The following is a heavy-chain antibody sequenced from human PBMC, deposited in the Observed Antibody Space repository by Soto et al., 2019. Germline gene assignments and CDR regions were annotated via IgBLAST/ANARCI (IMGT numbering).Heavy chain of an antibody. J-gene: IGHJ6*03. CDR2: INHSGST. Sequence: SETLSLTCAVYGGSFSGYYWSWIRQPPGKGLEWIGEINHSGSTNYNPSLKSRVTISVDTSKNQFSLKLSSVTAADTAVYYCAILSTVTTRGYYYYYKDVWGKGTTVTVSS. D-gene: IGHD4-4*01. V-gene: IGHV4-34*01. CDR3: AILSTVTTRGYYYYYKDV. CDR1: GGSFSGYY.